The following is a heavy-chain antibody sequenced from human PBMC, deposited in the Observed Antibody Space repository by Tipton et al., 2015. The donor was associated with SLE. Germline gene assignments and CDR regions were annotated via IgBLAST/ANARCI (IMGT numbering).Heavy chain of an antibody. Sequence: TLSLTCAVYGGSFSGYYWSWIRQPPGKGLEWIGEIIHSGSTNYNPSLKSRVTISVDTSENQFSLKLSFVTAADTAVYYCARGKISWAVFVVKNYFDSWGQGTLVTVSS. D-gene: IGHD2-21*01. J-gene: IGHJ4*02. CDR3: ARGKISWAVFVVKNYFDS. CDR2: IIHSGST. CDR1: GGSFSGYY. V-gene: IGHV4-34*01.